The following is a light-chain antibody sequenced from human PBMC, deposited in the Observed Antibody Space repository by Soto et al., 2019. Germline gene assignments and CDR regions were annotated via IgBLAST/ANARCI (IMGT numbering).Light chain of an antibody. CDR1: QSLAHSDGNTY. Sequence: DVVVTQSPLSLPVALGQAASISCRSTQSLAHSDGNTYLSWFHQRPGQSPRRLIHKVSHRDSGVPDRFSGSGSGAYFTLKISRVEFEDVGTYYCLQRIHWPWTFGQGTKLELK. CDR2: KVS. CDR3: LQRIHWPWT. V-gene: IGKV2-30*02. J-gene: IGKJ1*01.